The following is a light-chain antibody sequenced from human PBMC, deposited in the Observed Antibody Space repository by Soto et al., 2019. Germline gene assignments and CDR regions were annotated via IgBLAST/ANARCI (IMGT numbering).Light chain of an antibody. CDR2: GAS. J-gene: IGKJ1*01. V-gene: IGKV3-20*01. Sequence: EIVLTHSPGILSLSPGERATLSCRASQSVSNIYLGWYQQKPGQAPRLLIYGASSRATGIPDRFSGSGSGTDFTLTISRLEPEDFAVYFCQQYGDSTGWTFGQGTKVDIK. CDR1: QSVSNIY. CDR3: QQYGDSTGWT.